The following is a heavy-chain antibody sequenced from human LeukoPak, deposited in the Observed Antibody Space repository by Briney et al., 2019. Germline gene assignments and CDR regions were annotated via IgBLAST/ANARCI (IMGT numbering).Heavy chain of an antibody. CDR3: AKDQVTVAGTGSYGLYYYGMDV. V-gene: IGHV3-30*18. J-gene: IGHJ6*02. CDR1: GFTFSSYV. Sequence: PGGSLRVSCAASGFTFSSYVMHWVRQAPGKGLEWVAVISYDGSNKYYADSVKGRFTISRDNSKNTLYLQMNSLRAEDTAVYYCAKDQVTVAGTGSYGLYYYGMDVWGQGTTVTVSS. D-gene: IGHD6-19*01. CDR2: ISYDGSNK.